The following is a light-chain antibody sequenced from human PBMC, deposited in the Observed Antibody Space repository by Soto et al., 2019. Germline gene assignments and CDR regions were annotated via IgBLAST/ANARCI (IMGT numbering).Light chain of an antibody. Sequence: EIVLTQSPATLSLSPGERATLSCRASQSVSSYLACYQQKPGQAPRRLIYDASNRATGIPARFSGSGSGTDFALTISSLEPEDFAVYYCQQRSNWPPMYTFGQGTKLEIK. J-gene: IGKJ2*01. CDR3: QQRSNWPPMYT. CDR1: QSVSSY. CDR2: DAS. V-gene: IGKV3-11*01.